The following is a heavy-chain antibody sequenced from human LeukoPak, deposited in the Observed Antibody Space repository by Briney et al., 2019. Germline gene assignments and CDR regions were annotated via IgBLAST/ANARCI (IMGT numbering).Heavy chain of an antibody. CDR2: IRGSGGST. J-gene: IGHJ4*02. V-gene: IGHV3-23*01. Sequence: GGSLRLSCAASGFTFSSYAMIWLRRAPGEGLEWVSAIRGSGGSTYYADSVKGRFTISRDNSKNTLYLQMNSLRAEDTAVYYCAKDVSSGYYHRSYFDYWGQGTLVTVSS. CDR1: GFTFSSYA. D-gene: IGHD3-22*01. CDR3: AKDVSSGYYHRSYFDY.